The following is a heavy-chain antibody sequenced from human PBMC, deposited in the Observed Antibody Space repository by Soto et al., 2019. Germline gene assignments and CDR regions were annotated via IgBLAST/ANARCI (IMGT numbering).Heavy chain of an antibody. D-gene: IGHD2-15*01. J-gene: IGHJ6*02. CDR1: GGTFSSYA. Sequence: QVQLVQSGAAVKKPGSSVKVSCKASGGTFSSYAISWVRQAPGQGLEWMGGIIPIFGTANYAQKFQGRVTITADESTSTAYMELSSLRSEDTAVYYCARDPWREAATLWYYYYGMDVWGQGTTVTVSS. V-gene: IGHV1-69*12. CDR2: IIPIFGTA. CDR3: ARDPWREAATLWYYYYGMDV.